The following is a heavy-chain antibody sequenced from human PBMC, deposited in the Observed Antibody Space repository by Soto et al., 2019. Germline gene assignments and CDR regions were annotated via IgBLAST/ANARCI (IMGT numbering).Heavy chain of an antibody. CDR2: ISAYNGNT. V-gene: IGHV1-18*04. J-gene: IGHJ5*02. CDR1: GYTFTSYG. D-gene: IGHD1-1*01. CDR3: VRMASSGTLNWFDP. Sequence: ALVKVSCKASGYTFTSYGISWVRQAPGQGLEWMGWISAYNGNTNYAQKLQGRVTMTTDTSTSTAYMELSSLASDDTAVYYCVRMASSGTLNWFDPWGQGTLVTVSS.